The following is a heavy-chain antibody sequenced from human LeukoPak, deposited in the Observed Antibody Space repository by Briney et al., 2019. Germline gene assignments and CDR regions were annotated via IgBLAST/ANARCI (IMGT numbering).Heavy chain of an antibody. D-gene: IGHD3-16*02. CDR2: IWYDGSKT. CDR3: ARDGNYRFDY. CDR1: GFTFSSYG. Sequence: GGSLRLSCAASGFTFSSYGMHWVRQAPGKGLEWVAVIWYDGSKTYYADSVEGRFTISRDSSKKTLSLQMNSLRAEDTAVYYCARDGNYRFDYWGQGTLVTVSS. V-gene: IGHV3-33*01. J-gene: IGHJ4*02.